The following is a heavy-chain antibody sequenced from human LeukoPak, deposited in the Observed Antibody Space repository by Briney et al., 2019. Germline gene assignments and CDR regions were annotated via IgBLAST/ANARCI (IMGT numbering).Heavy chain of an antibody. D-gene: IGHD3-22*01. CDR1: GYTFTTYD. CDR3: ARMSYYDGSGDNWFDP. Sequence: ASVKVSCKASGYTFTTYDINWVRQATGQGLEWMGWMNPNSGNTGYAQKFQGRVTMTRNTSISTAYMELSSLRSEDTAVYYCARMSYYDGSGDNWFDPGAREPWSPSPQ. CDR2: MNPNSGNT. J-gene: IGHJ5*02. V-gene: IGHV1-8*01.